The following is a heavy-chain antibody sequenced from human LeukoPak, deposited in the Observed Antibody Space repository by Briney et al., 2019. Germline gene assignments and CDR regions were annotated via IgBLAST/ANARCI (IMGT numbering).Heavy chain of an antibody. CDR1: GGSFSGYY. V-gene: IGHV4-34*01. CDR3: ARILGRWKGQQLNHRRQMNWFDP. J-gene: IGHJ5*02. D-gene: IGHD6-13*01. CDR2: INHSGST. Sequence: SETLSLTCAVYGGSFSGYYWSWIRQPPGKGLEWIGEINHSGSTNYNPSLKSRVTISVDTSKNQFSLKLSSVTAADTAVYYCARILGRWKGQQLNHRRQMNWFDPWGQGTLVTVSS.